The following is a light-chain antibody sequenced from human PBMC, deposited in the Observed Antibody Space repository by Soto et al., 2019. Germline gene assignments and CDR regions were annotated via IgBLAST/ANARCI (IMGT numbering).Light chain of an antibody. CDR3: QQLAKWPRT. CDR1: QSVSNS. CDR2: GAS. Sequence: EIVLTQSPATLSLSPGERATLSCWASQSVSNSLAWFQQRPGQAPRLLIYGASDRATGIPARFSGTGSGTDFTLTISSLEPEDFAVYYCQQLAKWPRTFGQGTKVEIK. J-gene: IGKJ1*01. V-gene: IGKV3-11*01.